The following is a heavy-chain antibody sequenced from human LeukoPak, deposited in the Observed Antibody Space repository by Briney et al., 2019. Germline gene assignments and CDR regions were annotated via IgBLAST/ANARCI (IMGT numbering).Heavy chain of an antibody. J-gene: IGHJ4*02. D-gene: IGHD3-10*01. V-gene: IGHV3-21*04. CDR3: AKDWVWFGEGTDY. Sequence: GGSLRLSCAGSGFTFSRYNLNWFRQAPGKGLERVSSISSSSSYIFYAASVKGRFTISRDNSKNTLYLQMNSLRAEDTAVYYCAKDWVWFGEGTDYWGQGTLVTVSS. CDR2: ISSSSSYI. CDR1: GFTFSRYN.